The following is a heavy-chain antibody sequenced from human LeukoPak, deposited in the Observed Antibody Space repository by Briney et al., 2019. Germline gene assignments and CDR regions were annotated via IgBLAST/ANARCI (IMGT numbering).Heavy chain of an antibody. D-gene: IGHD1-14*01. V-gene: IGHV3-23*01. CDR2: LTGGGGGT. J-gene: IGHJ4*02. Sequence: GGSLRLSCAASGFTFSSYAMSWVRQAPGKGLEWVSGLTGGGGGTSYADSVKGRFTISRDNSKNTLYLQMNSLRAEDTAVYYCAKDKGAVTGAFDYWGQGTLVTVSS. CDR1: GFTFSSYA. CDR3: AKDKGAVTGAFDY.